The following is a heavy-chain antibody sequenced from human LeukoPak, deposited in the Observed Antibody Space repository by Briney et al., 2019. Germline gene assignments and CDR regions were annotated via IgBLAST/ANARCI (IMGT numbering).Heavy chain of an antibody. CDR1: GFTFSSYQ. CDR3: AKDDWPFATVTPYYYLAV. J-gene: IGHJ6*03. D-gene: IGHD4-17*01. V-gene: IGHV3-23*01. Sequence: GGSLRLSCAGSGFTFSSYQMHWVRQAPGRGREWFSAMGEGDDRTYYADSVKGRFTISRDNSKNTLYLQMGSLRAEDTAVYYCAKDDWPFATVTPYYYLAVWGQGTTVTVSS. CDR2: MGEGDDRT.